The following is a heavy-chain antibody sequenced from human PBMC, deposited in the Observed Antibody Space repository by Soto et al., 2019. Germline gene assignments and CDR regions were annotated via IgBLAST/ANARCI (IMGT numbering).Heavy chain of an antibody. J-gene: IGHJ6*02. D-gene: IGHD1-7*01. CDR2: SSSSGSII. V-gene: IGHV3-11*04. CDR1: GFTFSDYY. Sequence: PGGSLRLSCAASGFTFSDYYMSWIRQAPGKGLEWVSYSSSSGSIIYYADSVKGRFTISRDNSKNTLYLQMNSLRAEDTAVYYCARDHWNYGHYYYGMDVWGQGTTVTVSS. CDR3: ARDHWNYGHYYYGMDV.